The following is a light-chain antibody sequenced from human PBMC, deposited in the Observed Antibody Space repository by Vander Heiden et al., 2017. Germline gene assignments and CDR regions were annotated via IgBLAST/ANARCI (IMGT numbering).Light chain of an antibody. Sequence: QSVLTQPPSASGTPGQRVTISCSGSSSNIGSNYVYWYQQLPGTAPKLLIYSNNQRPSGVPERFSGSKSGTSASLAISGLRSEDEADYYCAAWEDSLSGPWVFGGGTKLTVL. CDR2: SNN. CDR1: SSNIGSNY. CDR3: AAWEDSLSGPWV. V-gene: IGLV1-47*02. J-gene: IGLJ3*02.